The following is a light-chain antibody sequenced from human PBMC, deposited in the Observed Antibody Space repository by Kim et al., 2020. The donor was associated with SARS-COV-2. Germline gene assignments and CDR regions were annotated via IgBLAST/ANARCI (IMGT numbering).Light chain of an antibody. CDR3: QQYRT. Sequence: TLSLSPGERATLSCRASQSLSRSYLAWYQQKPGQAPRLLIYAASTRATGIPARFSGSGSGTEFTLTISSLQSEDCAVYYCQQYRTFGQGTKVDIK. CDR2: AAS. J-gene: IGKJ1*01. CDR1: QSLSRSY. V-gene: IGKV3D-7*01.